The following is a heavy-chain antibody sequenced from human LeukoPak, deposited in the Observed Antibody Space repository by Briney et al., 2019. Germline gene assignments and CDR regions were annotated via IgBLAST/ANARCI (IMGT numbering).Heavy chain of an antibody. CDR3: AREWNYETNGYFFYY. CDR1: GGTFSSYA. J-gene: IGHJ4*02. D-gene: IGHD3-22*01. CDR2: IIPIFGTA. Sequence: SVKVSCKASGGTFSSYAISWVRQAPGQGLEWMGGIIPIFGTANYAQKFQGRVTITADESTSIAYMELSSLRSEDTAVYYCAREWNYETNGYFFYYWGQGTLVTVSS. V-gene: IGHV1-69*13.